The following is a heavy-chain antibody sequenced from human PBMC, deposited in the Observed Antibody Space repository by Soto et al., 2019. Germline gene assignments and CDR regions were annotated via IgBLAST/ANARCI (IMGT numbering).Heavy chain of an antibody. CDR1: GGSISSGGYY. Sequence: SETLSLTCTVSGGSISSGGYYWSWIRQHPGKGLEWIGYIYHSGSTYYNPSLKSRVTISVDTSKNQFSLKLSSVTAADAAVYYCARAFDDSGAQFDYWGQGTLVTVSS. J-gene: IGHJ4*02. CDR3: ARAFDDSGAQFDY. D-gene: IGHD4-17*01. V-gene: IGHV4-31*03. CDR2: IYHSGST.